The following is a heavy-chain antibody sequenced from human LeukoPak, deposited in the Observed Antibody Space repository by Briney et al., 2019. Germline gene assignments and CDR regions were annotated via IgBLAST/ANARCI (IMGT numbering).Heavy chain of an antibody. CDR3: TVSYCSGGSCSDY. Sequence: GGSLRLSCAASGFTFSNAWMSWVRQAPGKGLEWVGRIKSKTDGGTTDYAAPVKGRFTISRDDSKNTLYLQMNSLKTEDTAVYYCTVSYCSGGSCSDYWGQGTLVTVSS. CDR1: GFTFSNAW. D-gene: IGHD2-15*01. J-gene: IGHJ4*02. V-gene: IGHV3-15*01. CDR2: IKSKTDGGTT.